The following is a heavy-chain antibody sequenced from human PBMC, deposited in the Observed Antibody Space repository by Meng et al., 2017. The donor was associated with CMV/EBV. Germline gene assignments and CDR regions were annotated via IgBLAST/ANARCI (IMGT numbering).Heavy chain of an antibody. CDR1: GFTFSSYG. V-gene: IGHV3-30*02. CDR3: ARDLGNQAARQSLNLYY. CDR2: IRYDGSNK. D-gene: IGHD6-6*01. J-gene: IGHJ4*02. Sequence: GGSLRLSCAASGFTFSSYGMHWVRQAPGKGLEWVAFIRYDGSNKYYADSVKGRFTISRDNSKNSLYLQMNSLRAEDTAVYYCARDLGNQAARQSLNLYYWGQGTLVTVSS.